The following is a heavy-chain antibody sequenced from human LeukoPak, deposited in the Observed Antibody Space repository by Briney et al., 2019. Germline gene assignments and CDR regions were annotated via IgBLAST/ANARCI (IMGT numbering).Heavy chain of an antibody. D-gene: IGHD5-12*01. CDR1: GGSISSYY. J-gene: IGHJ4*02. V-gene: IGHV4-4*07. CDR2: IYASGST. Sequence: PSETLSLTCTVSGGSISSYYWSWIQQPAGKGLEWIGRIYASGSTNYNPSLKGRVTMSVDKSKNQFSLKLSSVTAADTAVYYCAREGYSGYDQARYYFDYWGQGTLVTVSS. CDR3: AREGYSGYDQARYYFDY.